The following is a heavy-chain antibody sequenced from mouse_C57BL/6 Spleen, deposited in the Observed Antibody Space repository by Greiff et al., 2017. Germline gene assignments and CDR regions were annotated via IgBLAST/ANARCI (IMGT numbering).Heavy chain of an antibody. V-gene: IGHV5-17*01. D-gene: IGHD1-1*01. J-gene: IGHJ4*01. Sequence: EVKLQESGGGLVKPGGSLKLSCAASGFTFSDYGMHWVRQAPEKGLEWVAYISSGSSTIYYADTVKGRFTISRDNAKNTLCLQMTSLRSEDTAMYYCARTDYYGSSSYAMDYWGQGTSVTVSS. CDR3: ARTDYYGSSSYAMDY. CDR1: GFTFSDYG. CDR2: ISSGSSTI.